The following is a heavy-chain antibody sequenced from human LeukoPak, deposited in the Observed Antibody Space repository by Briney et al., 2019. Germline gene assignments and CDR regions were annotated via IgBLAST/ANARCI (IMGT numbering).Heavy chain of an antibody. D-gene: IGHD3-22*01. CDR3: AAEAAYYYDSRDAFDV. V-gene: IGHV1-58*01. Sequence: TSVKVSCKASGFTFTSAAVQWVRQARGQRLEWIGWIVVGSGNTNYAQKFQERVTITRDMSTSLVYMELSSLRSEDTAVYYCAAEAAYYYDSRDAFDVWGQGTMVTVSS. CDR1: GFTFTSAA. CDR2: IVVGSGNT. J-gene: IGHJ3*01.